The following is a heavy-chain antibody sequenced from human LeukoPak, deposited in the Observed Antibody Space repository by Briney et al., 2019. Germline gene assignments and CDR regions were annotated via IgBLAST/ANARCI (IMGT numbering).Heavy chain of an antibody. Sequence: SETLSLTCTVSGASISSYYWSWVRKPPGKGLEWIGYIYYSGSTNYNPSLKSRVTISVDTSKNQFSLKLSSVTAADTAVYYCARGRDSYGFRPWGQGTLVTVSS. CDR1: GASISSYY. J-gene: IGHJ4*02. CDR3: ARGRDSYGFRP. V-gene: IGHV4-59*01. CDR2: IYYSGST. D-gene: IGHD5-18*01.